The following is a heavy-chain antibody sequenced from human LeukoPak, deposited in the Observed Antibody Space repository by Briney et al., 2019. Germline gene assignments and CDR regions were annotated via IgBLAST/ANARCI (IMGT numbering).Heavy chain of an antibody. D-gene: IGHD6-19*01. CDR2: IYTSGST. CDR3: AGTAVAGTFDY. Sequence: TSETLSLTCAVYGGSFSGYYWSWIRQPAGKGLEWIGRIYTSGSTNYNPSLKSRVTMSVDTSKNQFSLKLSSVTAADTAVYYCAGTAVAGTFDYWGQGTLVTVSS. CDR1: GGSFSGYY. J-gene: IGHJ4*02. V-gene: IGHV4-59*10.